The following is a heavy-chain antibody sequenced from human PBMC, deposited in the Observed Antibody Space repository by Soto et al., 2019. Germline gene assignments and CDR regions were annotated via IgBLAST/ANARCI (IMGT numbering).Heavy chain of an antibody. J-gene: IGHJ4*02. V-gene: IGHV1-46*01. CDR2: INPSGGST. CDR3: ARGAKPLSTDICY. CDR1: GYALTRDI. Sequence: LVNGYWKGAGYALTRDISGWVRQAPGQGLEWMGIINPSGGSTSYAQKFQGRVTMTRDTSTSTVYMELSSLRSEDTAVYYCARGAKPLSTDICYWGQGTLVTVSS. D-gene: IGHD1-26*01.